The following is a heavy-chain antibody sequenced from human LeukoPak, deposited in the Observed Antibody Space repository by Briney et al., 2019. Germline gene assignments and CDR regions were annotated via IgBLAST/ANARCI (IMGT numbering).Heavy chain of an antibody. D-gene: IGHD3-22*01. CDR2: INPSGGST. J-gene: IGHJ3*01. CDR1: GYTFTSYY. V-gene: IGHV1-46*01. CDR3: ATDLAKKYDSTGLDAFDV. Sequence: ASVKVSCKASGYTFTSYYMHWVRQAPGQGLEWMGIINPSGGSTSYAQKFQGRVTMTRDTSTSTVYMELSSLRSEDTAVYYCATDLAKKYDSTGLDAFDVWGQGTMVIVSS.